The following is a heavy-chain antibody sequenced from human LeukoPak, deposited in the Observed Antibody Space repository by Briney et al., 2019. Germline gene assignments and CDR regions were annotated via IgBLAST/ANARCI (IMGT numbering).Heavy chain of an antibody. J-gene: IGHJ4*02. CDR1: GFTFSSYA. Sequence: PGGSLRLSCAASGFTFSSYAMSWVRQAPGKGLEWVSAISDNGGSTYYADSVKGRFTISRDNSKNTLYLQMNSLRAEDTALYYCAKRFSYLDYWGQGALVTVSS. D-gene: IGHD2/OR15-2a*01. V-gene: IGHV3-23*01. CDR3: AKRFSYLDY. CDR2: ISDNGGST.